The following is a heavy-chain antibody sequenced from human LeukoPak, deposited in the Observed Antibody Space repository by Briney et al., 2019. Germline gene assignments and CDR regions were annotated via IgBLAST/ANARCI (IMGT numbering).Heavy chain of an antibody. CDR3: ARGLYIAARPYSSSWRGHVRQNEYFQH. V-gene: IGHV4-34*01. Sequence: PSETLSLTCAVYGGSFSGYYWSWIRQPPGKGLEWIGEINHSGSTNYNPSLKSRVTISVDTSKNQFSLKLSSVTAADTAVYYCARGLYIAARPYSSSWRGHVRQNEYFQHWGQGTLVTVSS. CDR2: INHSGST. D-gene: IGHD6-13*01. CDR1: GGSFSGYY. J-gene: IGHJ1*01.